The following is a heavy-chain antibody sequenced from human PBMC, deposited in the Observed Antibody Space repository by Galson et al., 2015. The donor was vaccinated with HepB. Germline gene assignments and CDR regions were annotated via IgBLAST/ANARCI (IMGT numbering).Heavy chain of an antibody. V-gene: IGHV4-59*01. D-gene: IGHD5-24*01. CDR1: GGSIRSYY. CDR2: IYYSGST. J-gene: IGHJ4*02. CDR3: ASQSLDGYNAYYFDN. Sequence: SETLSLTCTVSGGSIRSYYWSWIRQPPGKGLEWIGYIYYSGSTNYNPSLRSRLTISVDTSKNQFSLKLTSVTAADTAVYYCASQSLDGYNAYYFDNRGQGTLFTVSS.